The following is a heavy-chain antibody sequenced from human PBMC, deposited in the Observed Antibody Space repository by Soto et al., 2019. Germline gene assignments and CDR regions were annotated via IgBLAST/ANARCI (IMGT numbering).Heavy chain of an antibody. V-gene: IGHV4-59*01. Sequence: QVQLQESGPGLVKPSETLSLTCTVSGGSITNYYWSWIRQPPGKGLEWIGYIYSTGSTNYNPSLKSRVTISADTSKNQVSLTLTSVTAADTAVYYCARDHPHSYGIYYFDYWGQGTLVTVSS. J-gene: IGHJ4*02. CDR2: IYSTGST. CDR3: ARDHPHSYGIYYFDY. CDR1: GGSITNYY. D-gene: IGHD5-18*01.